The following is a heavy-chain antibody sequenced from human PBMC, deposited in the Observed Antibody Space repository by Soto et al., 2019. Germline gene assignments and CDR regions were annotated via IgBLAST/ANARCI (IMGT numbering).Heavy chain of an antibody. CDR1: GFTFSSYA. V-gene: IGHV3-23*01. CDR2: ISGSGGST. D-gene: IGHD3-22*01. J-gene: IGHJ4*02. CDR3: AKVYYDSSGYYPFGY. Sequence: XGSRRLSCEAAGFTFSSYAMSWVRQAPGKGLEWVSAISGSGGSTYYADSVKGRFTISRDNSKNTLYLQMNSLRAEDTAVYYCAKVYYDSSGYYPFGYWGQGTLVTVSS.